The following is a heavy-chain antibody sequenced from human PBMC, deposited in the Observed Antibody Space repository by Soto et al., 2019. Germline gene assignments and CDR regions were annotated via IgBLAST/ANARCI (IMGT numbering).Heavy chain of an antibody. Sequence: SETLSLTCAVSGVSISSGNWWTWVRQSPKRGLEYIGEIFHDGTANYYPSFERRVAISVDPSKNQISLMMTSVTAADTAVYYCARSYVDIAMVFYNWGQGTMVTVSS. D-gene: IGHD5-18*01. CDR2: IFHDGTA. J-gene: IGHJ4*02. V-gene: IGHV4-4*02. CDR3: ARSYVDIAMVFYN. CDR1: GVSISSGNW.